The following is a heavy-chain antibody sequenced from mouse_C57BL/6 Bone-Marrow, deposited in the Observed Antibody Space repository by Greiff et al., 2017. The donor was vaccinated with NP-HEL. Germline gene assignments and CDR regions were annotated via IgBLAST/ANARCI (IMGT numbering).Heavy chain of an antibody. CDR3: ARSGDYDWAWFAY. CDR1: GYTFTSYG. D-gene: IGHD2-4*01. CDR2: IYPRSGNT. J-gene: IGHJ3*01. V-gene: IGHV1-81*01. Sequence: VKLQESGAELARPGASVKLSCKASGYTFTSYGISWVKQRTGQGLEWIGEIYPRSGNTYYNEKFKGKATLTAEKSSSTAYMELRSLTSEDSAVYFCARSGDYDWAWFAYWGQGTLVTVSA.